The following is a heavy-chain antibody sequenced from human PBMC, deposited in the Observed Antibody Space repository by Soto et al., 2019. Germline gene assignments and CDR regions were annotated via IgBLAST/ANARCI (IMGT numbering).Heavy chain of an antibody. CDR2: MSSDGTAK. D-gene: IGHD2-15*01. CDR3: ARDGFCSGGSCLDGMDV. J-gene: IGHJ6*02. Sequence: PGGSLRLSCAASGFIFRSYSMHWVRQAPGKGLEWVALMSSDGTAKYYADSVKGRFTISRDNAKNTVSLQMDSLRPEDTGVYFCARDGFCSGGSCLDGMDVWGQGTTVTVSS. V-gene: IGHV3-30*04. CDR1: GFIFRSYS.